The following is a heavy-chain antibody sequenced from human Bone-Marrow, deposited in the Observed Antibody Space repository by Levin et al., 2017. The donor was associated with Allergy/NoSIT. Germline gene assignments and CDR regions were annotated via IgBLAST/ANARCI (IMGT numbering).Heavy chain of an antibody. CDR3: AKAGCGGDCYTYYLDN. Sequence: QTGGSLRLSCAASGFSFSDYVMNWVRQAPGKGLEWVAEISANGGDTYYADSVKGRLTISRDNSKNTLFLQMNSLSAEDTAVYYCAKAGCGGDCYTYYLDNWGQGTLVTVSS. D-gene: IGHD2-21*02. V-gene: IGHV3-23*01. CDR1: GFSFSDYV. J-gene: IGHJ4*02. CDR2: ISANGGDT.